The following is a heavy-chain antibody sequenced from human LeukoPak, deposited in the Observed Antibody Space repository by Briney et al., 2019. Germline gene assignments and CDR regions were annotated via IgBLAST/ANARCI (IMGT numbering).Heavy chain of an antibody. CDR1: GFTFSTYG. CDR3: AKAGWGATVTYFDC. V-gene: IGHV3-23*01. D-gene: IGHD4-17*01. J-gene: IGHJ4*02. Sequence: QPGGSLRLSCAASGFTFSTYGMSWVRQAPGKGLEWVSAISGSGGNSYYADSVKGRFTISRDNSKNTLYLQMNTLRAEDTAVYYCAKAGWGATVTYFDCWGQGTLVAVSS. CDR2: ISGSGGNS.